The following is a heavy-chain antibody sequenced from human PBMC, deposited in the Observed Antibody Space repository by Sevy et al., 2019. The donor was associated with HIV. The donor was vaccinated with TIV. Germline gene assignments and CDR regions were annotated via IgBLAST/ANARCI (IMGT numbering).Heavy chain of an antibody. CDR3: ATTKDYYESSGEPFDY. CDR2: FDPEDAET. V-gene: IGHV1-24*01. Sequence: ASVKVSCKVSGSTLSQMAMHWVRQAPGKGLEWMATFDPEDAETIYTQKLQGRDTMTEDTSRDTAYMELSNLRSEDTAVYYCATTKDYYESSGEPFDYWGQGTLVTVSS. CDR1: GSTLSQMA. D-gene: IGHD3-22*01. J-gene: IGHJ4*02.